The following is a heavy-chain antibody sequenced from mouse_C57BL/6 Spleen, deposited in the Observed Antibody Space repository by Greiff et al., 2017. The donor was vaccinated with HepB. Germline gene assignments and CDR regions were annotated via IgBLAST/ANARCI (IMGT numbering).Heavy chain of an antibody. V-gene: IGHV1-59*01. CDR1: GYTFTSYW. Sequence: QVQLQQPGAELVRPGTSVKLSCKASGYTFTSYWMHWVKQRPGQGLEWIGVIDPSDSYTNYNQKFKGKATLTVDTSSSTAYMQLSSLTSEDSAVYYCARGYSNYYFDYWGQGTTLTVSS. J-gene: IGHJ2*01. D-gene: IGHD2-5*01. CDR3: ARGYSNYYFDY. CDR2: IDPSDSYT.